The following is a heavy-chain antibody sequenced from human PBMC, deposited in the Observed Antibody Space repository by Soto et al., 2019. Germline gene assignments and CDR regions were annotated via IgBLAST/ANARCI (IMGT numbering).Heavy chain of an antibody. CDR1: GFTLSTYS. CDR2: ISGSSNTI. J-gene: IGHJ6*02. V-gene: IGHV3-48*02. D-gene: IGHD3-10*01. Sequence: EVQLVESGGGLIQRGGSLRLSCAASGFTLSTYSLNWVRQAPRKGLEWLSHISGSSNTIYYADSVKGRFTISRDNAKNSLYLQMNSLRDEDTAVYFCARGFDLQYGMDVWGQGTTVTVSS. CDR3: ARGFDLQYGMDV.